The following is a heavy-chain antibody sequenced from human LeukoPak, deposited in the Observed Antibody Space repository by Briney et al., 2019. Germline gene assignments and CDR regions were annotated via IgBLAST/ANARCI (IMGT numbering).Heavy chain of an antibody. CDR3: AGGHYNESWFKD. V-gene: IGHV4-59*12. CDR1: GWSFSSYY. D-gene: IGHD1-26*01. Sequence: PSETLSLTCAVYGWSFSSYYWSWIRQFPGKGLEWIGYIYYSVSTNYNPSLKSRVTIPVDTHKNQLSLTLTSVTAAARAIYYFAGGHYNESWFKDWGQEALVAVFS. J-gene: IGHJ4*02. CDR2: IYYSVST.